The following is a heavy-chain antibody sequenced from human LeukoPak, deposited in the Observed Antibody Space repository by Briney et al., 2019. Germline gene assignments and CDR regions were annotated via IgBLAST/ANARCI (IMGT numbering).Heavy chain of an antibody. V-gene: IGHV4-59*01. CDR2: IYYSGNT. CDR1: SGSISGYY. Sequence: TSETLSLTCNVSSGSISGYYWTWVRQPPGKRLEWIGFIYYSGNTNYNPSFKSRVTMSVDTSMNELSLKMTSVTAADTAVYYCARMEEGLGICRSSGCYWLDPWGQGILVTVSS. D-gene: IGHD2-2*01. CDR3: ARMEEGLGICRSSGCYWLDP. J-gene: IGHJ5*02.